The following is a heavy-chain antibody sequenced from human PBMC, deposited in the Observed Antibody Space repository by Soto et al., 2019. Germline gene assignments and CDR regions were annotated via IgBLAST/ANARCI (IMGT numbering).Heavy chain of an antibody. V-gene: IGHV1-69*13. D-gene: IGHD3-3*01. CDR3: ARDSITIFGVVITGHYFDY. CDR2: IIPIFGTA. CDR1: GGTFSSYA. Sequence: ASVKVSCKASGGTFSSYAISWVRQAPGQGLEWMGGIIPIFGTANYAQKFQGRVTITADESTSTAYMELSSLRSEDAAVYYCARDSITIFGVVITGHYFDYWGQGTLVTVSS. J-gene: IGHJ4*02.